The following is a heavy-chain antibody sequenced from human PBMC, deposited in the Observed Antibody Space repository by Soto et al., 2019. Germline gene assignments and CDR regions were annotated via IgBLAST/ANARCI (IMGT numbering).Heavy chain of an antibody. V-gene: IGHV3-74*03. Sequence: EVQLVESGGGLVQPGGSLRLSCAASGFTFSSYWMHWVRQVPGKGLVWVSHIDSDGNSKTYADSVKGRFTISRDNAKNTVYLQMNSLRAEGTAVYYCVRDDVGVGIDYWGLGTLVTVSS. CDR2: IDSDGNSK. J-gene: IGHJ4*02. CDR3: VRDDVGVGIDY. D-gene: IGHD1-26*01. CDR1: GFTFSSYW.